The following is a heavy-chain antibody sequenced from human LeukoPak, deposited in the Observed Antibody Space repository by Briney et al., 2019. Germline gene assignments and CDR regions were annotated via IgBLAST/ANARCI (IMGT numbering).Heavy chain of an antibody. CDR2: INVGNGKT. V-gene: IGHV1-3*01. CDR1: GYTFTTYG. J-gene: IGHJ4*02. Sequence: GASVKLSCKASGYTFTTYGIQWVRQAPGQRLEWMGWINVGNGKTGYSRKLQGSVTITRDISASTVYMELSSLRSEDTAIYYCARDKGSGYVPLDYWGQGTLVTVSS. CDR3: ARDKGSGYVPLDY. D-gene: IGHD5-12*01.